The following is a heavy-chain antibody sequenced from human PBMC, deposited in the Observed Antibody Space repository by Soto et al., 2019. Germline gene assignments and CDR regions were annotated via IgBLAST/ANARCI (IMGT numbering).Heavy chain of an antibody. CDR2: VYYSGST. D-gene: IGHD2-2*01. CDR3: ARQPRCTSTSCLGYDYSFLS. V-gene: IGHV4-39*01. J-gene: IGHJ4*02. Sequence: KASETLSLTCTVSGGAVGSSSYYWGWIRQPPGKGLEWIGSVYYSGSTYDNPSLKGRVTMSVDSSKNQISLKLNSLTAADTAVYFCARQPRCTSTSCLGYDYSFLSWGPGPLVTVSS. CDR1: GGAVGSSSYY.